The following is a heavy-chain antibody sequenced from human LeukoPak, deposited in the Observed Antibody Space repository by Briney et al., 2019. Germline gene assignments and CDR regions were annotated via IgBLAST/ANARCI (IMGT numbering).Heavy chain of an antibody. CDR3: ARVYGDYSHYYFDY. V-gene: IGHV3-21*01. J-gene: IGHJ4*02. CDR1: GFTFSSYS. CDR2: ISSSSSYI. Sequence: PGGSLRLSCAASGFTFSSYSMNWVRQAPGKGLEWVSSISSSSSYIYYADSVKGRFTVSRDNAKNSLYLQMNSLRAEDTAVYYCARVYGDYSHYYFDYWGQGTLVTASS. D-gene: IGHD4-17*01.